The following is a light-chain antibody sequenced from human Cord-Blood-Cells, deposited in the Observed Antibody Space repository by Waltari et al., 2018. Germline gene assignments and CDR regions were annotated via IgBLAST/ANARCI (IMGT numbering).Light chain of an antibody. CDR3: SSYTSSSTLV. V-gene: IGLV2-14*01. CDR2: DVS. Sequence: QSALTQPASVSGSPGQSITISCTGTSSDVGGYNYVSWYQQPPGKAPKLMIYDVSKRPSGVSNRFSGSKSGNTASLTISGLQAKDEADYYCSSYTSSSTLVFGGGTKLTVL. J-gene: IGLJ2*01. CDR1: SSDVGGYNY.